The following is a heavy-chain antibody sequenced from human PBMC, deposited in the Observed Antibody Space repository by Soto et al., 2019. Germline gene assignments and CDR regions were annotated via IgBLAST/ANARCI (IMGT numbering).Heavy chain of an antibody. CDR1: GYIFTKYG. D-gene: IGHD2-21*02. Sequence: QVQVVQSGPELKKPGASVKVSCKAQGYIFTKYGIGWVRQAPGHGLEWMGLINDYNGDRKVAQKFQDRVSMTTDTAKDTAYMELKSLRSGDTAVYYCARLQLGGDRMLNWFDPWGQGTLVTVSS. V-gene: IGHV1-18*01. CDR2: INDYNGDR. CDR3: ARLQLGGDRMLNWFDP. J-gene: IGHJ5*02.